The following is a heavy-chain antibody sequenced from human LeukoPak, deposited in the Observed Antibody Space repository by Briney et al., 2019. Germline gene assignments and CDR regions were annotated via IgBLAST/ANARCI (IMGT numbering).Heavy chain of an antibody. V-gene: IGHV3-48*04. J-gene: IGHJ3*01. Sequence: GGSLRLSCAASGFSFSSYSMNWVRQAPGKGLEWVSHISTTSSPTYYADSVKGRFARSRDNAKNSVYLQMNSLRGKDTAVYYCARDFDFWSGYIVWGQGTMVTVSS. CDR3: ARDFDFWSGYIV. CDR2: ISTTSSPT. CDR1: GFSFSSYS. D-gene: IGHD3-3*01.